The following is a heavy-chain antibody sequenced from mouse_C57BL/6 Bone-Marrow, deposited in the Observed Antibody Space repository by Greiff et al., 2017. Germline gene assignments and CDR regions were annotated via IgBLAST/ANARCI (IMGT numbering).Heavy chain of an antibody. Sequence: VQLQQPGAELVRPGTSVKLSCKASGYTFTSYWMHWVKQRPGHGLEWIGVIDPSDSYTNYKQKFKGKATLTVDTSSSTAYMQLSSLTSEDSAVYYCARRGPYGNYVDYAMDYWGQGTSVTVSS. CDR1: GYTFTSYW. J-gene: IGHJ4*01. CDR2: IDPSDSYT. D-gene: IGHD2-1*01. V-gene: IGHV1-59*01. CDR3: ARRGPYGNYVDYAMDY.